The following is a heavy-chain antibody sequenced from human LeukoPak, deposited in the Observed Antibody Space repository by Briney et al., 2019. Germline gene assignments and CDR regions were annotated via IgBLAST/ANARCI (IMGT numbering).Heavy chain of an antibody. J-gene: IGHJ5*02. CDR3: ARVAHVLYSGSYTLPDNWFDP. CDR2: INPNSGGT. D-gene: IGHD1-26*01. CDR1: GYTFTGYY. Sequence: ASVKVSCKASGYTFTGYYMHWVRQAPGQGLEWMGWINPNSGGTNYAQKFQGRVTMTRDTSISTAYVELSRLRSDDTAVYYCARVAHVLYSGSYTLPDNWFDPWGQGTLVTVSS. V-gene: IGHV1-2*02.